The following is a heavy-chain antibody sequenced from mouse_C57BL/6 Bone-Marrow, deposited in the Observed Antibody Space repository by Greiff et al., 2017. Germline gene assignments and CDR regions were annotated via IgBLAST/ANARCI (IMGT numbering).Heavy chain of an antibody. CDR2: IYPGSGST. D-gene: IGHD1-1*01. CDR1: GYTFTSYW. V-gene: IGHV1-55*01. Sequence: QVQLQQPGAELVKPGASVKMSCKASGYTFTSYWITWVKQRPGQGLEWIGDIYPGSGSTNYNEKFKSKATLTVDTSSSTAYMQLSSLTSEDSAVYYSARDYYGSSYDFDYWGQGTTLTVSS. CDR3: ARDYYGSSYDFDY. J-gene: IGHJ2*01.